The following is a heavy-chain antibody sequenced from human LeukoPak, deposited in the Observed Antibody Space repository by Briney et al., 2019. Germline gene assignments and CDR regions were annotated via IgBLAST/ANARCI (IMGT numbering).Heavy chain of an antibody. Sequence: TGGSLRLSCAASGLPFSGYWMHWVRQAPGKGLEWVSRINSDGSRADYADSVKGRFTISRDNAKNTLYLQMNSLRAEDTAVYHCGSFGVIWEVDYWGQGTLVTVSS. D-gene: IGHD2/OR15-2a*01. J-gene: IGHJ4*02. V-gene: IGHV3-74*01. CDR3: GSFGVIWEVDY. CDR2: INSDGSRA. CDR1: GLPFSGYW.